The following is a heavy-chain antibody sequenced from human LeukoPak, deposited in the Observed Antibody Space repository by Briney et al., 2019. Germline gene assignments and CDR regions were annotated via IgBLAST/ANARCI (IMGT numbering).Heavy chain of an antibody. Sequence: PGGSLRLSCAASGFTFSSYAMHWVRQAPGKGLEWVPVISYDGSNKYDADSVKGRFTISRDNSKNTLYLQMNSLRAEDTAVYYCARTRGATFFNYWGQGTLVTVSS. CDR2: ISYDGSNK. J-gene: IGHJ4*02. CDR1: GFTFSSYA. V-gene: IGHV3-30*04. CDR3: ARTRGATFFNY. D-gene: IGHD1-26*01.